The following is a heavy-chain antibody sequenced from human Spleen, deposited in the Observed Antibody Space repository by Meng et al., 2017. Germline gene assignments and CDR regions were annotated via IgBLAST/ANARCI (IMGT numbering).Heavy chain of an antibody. V-gene: IGHV4-39*01. Sequence: QLQLQESGPGLVKPSETLSLTCTVSGGSISSSSYYWGWIRQPPGKGLEWIGNMHYSGTTYYNPSLKSRITISVDTSKNQFSLEVTSVTAADTAVYYCVRSSGWVRTGFDPWGQGTLVTVSS. J-gene: IGHJ5*02. D-gene: IGHD6-19*01. CDR3: VRSSGWVRTGFDP. CDR2: MHYSGTT. CDR1: GGSISSSSYY.